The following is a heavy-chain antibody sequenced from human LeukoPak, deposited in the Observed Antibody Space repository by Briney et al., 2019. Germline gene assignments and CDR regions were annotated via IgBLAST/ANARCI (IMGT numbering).Heavy chain of an antibody. Sequence: GASVKVSCKASGYTFTSYSISWVRQAPGQGLEWMGWISAYNGNTNYAQKLQGRVTMTTDTSTSTAYMELRSLRSDDTAVYYCAAAADLPRELPDVTFDYWGQGTLVTVSS. CDR2: ISAYNGNT. CDR1: GYTFTSYS. CDR3: AAAADLPRELPDVTFDY. J-gene: IGHJ4*02. V-gene: IGHV1-18*01. D-gene: IGHD1-26*01.